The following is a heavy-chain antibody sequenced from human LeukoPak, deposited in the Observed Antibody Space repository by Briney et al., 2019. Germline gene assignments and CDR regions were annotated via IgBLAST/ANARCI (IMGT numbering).Heavy chain of an antibody. Sequence: SETLSLTCAVYGGSFSGYYWSWIRQPPGKGLEWIGEINHSGSTNYNPSLKSRVTMSVDTSKNQFSLKLSSVTAADTAVYYCARNRCSSTSCYSFREGWFDPWGQGTLVTVSS. V-gene: IGHV4-34*01. CDR3: ARNRCSSTSCYSFREGWFDP. J-gene: IGHJ5*02. D-gene: IGHD2-2*01. CDR1: GGSFSGYY. CDR2: INHSGST.